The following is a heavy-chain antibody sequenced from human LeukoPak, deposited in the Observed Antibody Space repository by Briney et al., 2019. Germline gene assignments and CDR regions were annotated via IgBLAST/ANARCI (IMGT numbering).Heavy chain of an antibody. D-gene: IGHD3-9*01. CDR1: GYTLTELS. Sequence: ASVKVSCKVSGYTLTELSMHRVRQAPGKGLEWMGGFDPEDGETIYAQKFQGRVTMTEDTSTDTAYMELSSLRSEDTAVYYCATGSDVYYDILTGYRDAFDIWGQGTMVTVSS. CDR2: FDPEDGET. CDR3: ATGSDVYYDILTGYRDAFDI. V-gene: IGHV1-24*01. J-gene: IGHJ3*02.